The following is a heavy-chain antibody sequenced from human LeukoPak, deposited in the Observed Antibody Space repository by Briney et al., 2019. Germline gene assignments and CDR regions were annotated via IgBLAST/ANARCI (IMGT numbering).Heavy chain of an antibody. D-gene: IGHD4-11*01. V-gene: IGHV3-33*06. Sequence: PGGSLRLSCAASGFTFSSYGMHWVRQAPGKGLEWVAVIWYDGSNKYYADSVKGRFTISRDNSKNTLYLQMNSLRAEDTAVYYCAKVTVTSSTAFDPWGQGTLVTVSS. J-gene: IGHJ5*02. CDR3: AKVTVTSSTAFDP. CDR1: GFTFSSYG. CDR2: IWYDGSNK.